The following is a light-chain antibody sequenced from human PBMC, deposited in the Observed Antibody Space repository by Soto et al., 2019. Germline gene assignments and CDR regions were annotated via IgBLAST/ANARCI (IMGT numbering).Light chain of an antibody. CDR2: DDN. V-gene: IGLV1-51*01. CDR3: GSWDSSLSAYV. Sequence: QSALTQPPSVSAAPGQKVTISCSGCSSNIGGNSVSWYQQLPGTAPKLLIYDDNKRPSGIPDRFSGSKSGTSATLGITGFQTGDEADYYCGSWDSSLSAYVFGTGTKV. J-gene: IGLJ1*01. CDR1: SSNIGGNS.